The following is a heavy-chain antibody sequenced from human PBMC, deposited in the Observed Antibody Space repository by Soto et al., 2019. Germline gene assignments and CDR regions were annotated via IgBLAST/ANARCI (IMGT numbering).Heavy chain of an antibody. J-gene: IGHJ4*02. CDR2: IYYSGST. CDR3: ARRYGSSFDY. CDR1: GGSLSSYY. V-gene: IGHV4-59*08. D-gene: IGHD5-12*01. Sequence: QVQLQESGPGLVKPSETLSLTCTVSGGSLSSYYWSWIRQPPGKGLEWIGYIYYSGSTNYNPSLKSRVTISGDTSKNQFSLKLSSVTAADTAVYYCARRYGSSFDYWGQGTLVTVSS.